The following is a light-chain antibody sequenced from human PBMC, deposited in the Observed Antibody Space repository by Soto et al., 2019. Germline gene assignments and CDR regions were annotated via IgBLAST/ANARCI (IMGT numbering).Light chain of an antibody. CDR3: SSYTRSSTRV. CDR2: EVS. V-gene: IGLV2-14*01. J-gene: IGLJ3*02. Sequence: QSALTQPASVSGSPGQSITISCTGTSSDVGGYNYVSWYQQHPGKAHKLMIYEVSNRPSGVSNRFSGSKSGKTASLTISGLQAEDEADYYCSSYTRSSTRVFGGGTKVTVL. CDR1: SSDVGGYNY.